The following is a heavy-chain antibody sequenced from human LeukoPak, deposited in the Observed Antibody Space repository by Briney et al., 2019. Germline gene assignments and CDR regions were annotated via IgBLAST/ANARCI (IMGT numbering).Heavy chain of an antibody. V-gene: IGHV3-30*02. D-gene: IGHD2-15*01. CDR2: IWNVGSNK. CDR1: GFTFSSNG. Sequence: GGSLSPSCAAPGFTFSSNGMHWVGQAPGKGLRWGAVIWNVGSNKYYADSVKGRFTISRDNSKNTLYLQMNSLRAEDTALYYCAKVHCSGLSCYPRGRYFDLWGRGTLVTVSS. CDR3: AKVHCSGLSCYPRGRYFDL. J-gene: IGHJ2*01.